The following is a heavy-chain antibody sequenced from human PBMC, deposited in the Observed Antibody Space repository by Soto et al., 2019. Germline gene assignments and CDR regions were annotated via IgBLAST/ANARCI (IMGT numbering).Heavy chain of an antibody. V-gene: IGHV3-74*03. CDR2: INTDGSVA. Sequence: EVQLVESGGGLVQPGESLRLSCAASGLTFRSYWMHWVRQAPGKGLVWVSRINTDGSVAMYVDSVKGRFTISRDNAKNTLHLHMNSLRAEDTAVYYCVRDMQLWRLVSWGQGTLVTVSS. J-gene: IGHJ4*02. D-gene: IGHD2-15*01. CDR3: VRDMQLWRLVS. CDR1: GLTFRSYW.